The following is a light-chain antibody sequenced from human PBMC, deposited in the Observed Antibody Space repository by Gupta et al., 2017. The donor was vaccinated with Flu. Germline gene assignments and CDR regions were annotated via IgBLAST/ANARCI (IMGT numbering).Light chain of an antibody. J-gene: IGLJ2*01. CDR1: SPNIGAGYD. CDR2: GNT. V-gene: IGLV1-40*01. CDR3: QSDDNGLNISGGGVV. Sequence: QSVLTQPPSVSEAPWQSATISCARTSPNIGAGYDVHWYQQLPGTAPRILIAGNTNRPSGVPDRFSGSKSGTSASLAINGLKAEDEADYYCQSDDNGLNISGGGVVFGGGPK.